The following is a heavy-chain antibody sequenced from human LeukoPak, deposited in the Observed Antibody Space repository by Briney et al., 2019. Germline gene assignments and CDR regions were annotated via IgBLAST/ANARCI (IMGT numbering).Heavy chain of an antibody. V-gene: IGHV4-59*01. CDR3: ARSGLDSRYYFGMDV. Sequence: SETLSLTCTVSGGSISSYYWSWIRQPPGGGLEWIGYIYYSGSTNYNPFLKRRVTISLDTSKSQFSLKLRSVTAADTAVYYCARSGLDSRYYFGMDVWGQGTTVTVSS. CDR1: GGSISSYY. CDR2: IYYSGST. J-gene: IGHJ6*02. D-gene: IGHD5-12*01.